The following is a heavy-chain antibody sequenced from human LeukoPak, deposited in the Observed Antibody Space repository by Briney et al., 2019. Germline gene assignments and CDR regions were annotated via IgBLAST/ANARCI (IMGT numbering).Heavy chain of an antibody. V-gene: IGHV1-2*02. CDR1: GYTFTVYY. Sequence: ASVKVSCKASGYTFTVYYMHWVRQAPGQGLEWMGWINPNSGGTNYAQKFQDRVTMTRDTSISTAYMDLSRLRSDDTAVYYCARDPPNYYYMDVWGQGTLVTVSS. CDR3: ARDPPNYYYMDV. CDR2: INPNSGGT. J-gene: IGHJ6*03.